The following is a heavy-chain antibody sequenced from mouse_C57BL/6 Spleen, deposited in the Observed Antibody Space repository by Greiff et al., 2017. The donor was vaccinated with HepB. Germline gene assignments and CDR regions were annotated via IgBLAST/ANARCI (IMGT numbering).Heavy chain of an antibody. CDR2: ISTGGSYT. J-gene: IGHJ2*01. CDR3: ANYYGSSYFDY. CDR1: GFTFSSYG. D-gene: IGHD1-1*01. Sequence: EVQRVESGGDLVKPGGSLKLSCAASGFTFSSYGMSWVRQTPDKRLEWVATISTGGSYTYYPDSVKGQFTISKDNAKNTLYLQMSSLKSEDTAMYYCANYYGSSYFDYWGQGTTRTGSS. V-gene: IGHV5-6*01.